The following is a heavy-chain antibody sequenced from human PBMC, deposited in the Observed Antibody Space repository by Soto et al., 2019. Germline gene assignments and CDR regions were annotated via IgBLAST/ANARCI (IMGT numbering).Heavy chain of an antibody. CDR3: TRGLASGDY. D-gene: IGHD6-6*01. CDR2: INPNGGST. V-gene: IGHV1-46*03. J-gene: IGHJ4*02. CDR1: GYIFTNFY. Sequence: QVQLVQPGAEVKKPGASVKFSCKASGYIFTNFYIHWVRQAPGQGLEWIGIINPNGGSTNYAQNFQGRVPLARETSNSTVHMELRSLRSEDTALYYCTRGLASGDYWGQGTLITVSS.